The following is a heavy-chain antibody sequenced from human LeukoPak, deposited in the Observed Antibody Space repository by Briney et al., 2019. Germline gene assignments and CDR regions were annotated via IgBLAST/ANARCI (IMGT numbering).Heavy chain of an antibody. CDR2: IYHSGST. D-gene: IGHD3-10*01. CDR3: ASGPYGSGSKIDY. Sequence: SETLSLACAVSGYSISSGYYWGWIRQPPGEGLEWIGSIYHSGSTYYNPSLKSRVTISVDTSKNQFSLKLNSVTAADTAVYYCASGPYGSGSKIDYWGQGTLVTVSS. J-gene: IGHJ4*02. CDR1: GYSISSGYY. V-gene: IGHV4-38-2*01.